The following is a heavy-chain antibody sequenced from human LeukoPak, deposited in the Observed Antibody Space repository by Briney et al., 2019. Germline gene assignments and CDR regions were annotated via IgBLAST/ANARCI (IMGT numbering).Heavy chain of an antibody. CDR1: GFTVSSDY. V-gene: IGHV3-53*05. CDR2: IYSGGST. J-gene: IGHJ5*02. CDR3: ARNWFDP. Sequence: GGSLRLSCAASGFTVSSDYMSWVRQAPGKGLEWVSVIYSGGSTYYADSVKGRFTISRDKSKNTVYLQMNGLRFEDTAMYYCARNWFDPWGQGTLVTVSS.